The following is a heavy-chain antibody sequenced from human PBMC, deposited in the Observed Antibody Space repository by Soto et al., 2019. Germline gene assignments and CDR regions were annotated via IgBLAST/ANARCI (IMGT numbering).Heavy chain of an antibody. CDR3: ARLEPAITIFGVVKYYYGMDV. V-gene: IGHV4-59*01. CDR1: GGSISSYY. Sequence: PSETLSLTCTVSGGSISSYYWSWLRQPPGKGLEWIWYIYYRGSTNYNPSLKSRAPITVDTSKKHFPLKLSSVTAAETAVYYCARLEPAITIFGVVKYYYGMDVWGQGTTVT. CDR2: IYYRGST. D-gene: IGHD3-3*01. J-gene: IGHJ6*02.